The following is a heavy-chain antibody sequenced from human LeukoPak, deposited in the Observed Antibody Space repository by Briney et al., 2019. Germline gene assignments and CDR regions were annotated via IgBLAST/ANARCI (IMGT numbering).Heavy chain of an antibody. V-gene: IGHV3-23*01. D-gene: IGHD3-10*01. CDR1: GFTFSDHY. J-gene: IGHJ6*02. CDR2: ISGSGDST. CDR3: ARALLWFGEFYGMDV. Sequence: GGSLRLSCAASGFTFSDHYMDWVRQAPGKGLEWVSVISGSGDSTYYADSVKGRFTISRDNSKNTLYLQMSSLSAEDTAVYYCARALLWFGEFYGMDVWGRGTTVTVSS.